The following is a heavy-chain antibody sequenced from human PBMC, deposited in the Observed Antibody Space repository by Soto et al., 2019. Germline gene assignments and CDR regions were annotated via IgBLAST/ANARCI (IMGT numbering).Heavy chain of an antibody. CDR3: ARHWISSEPYYGMDV. CDR2: IYPGDSDT. CDR1: GYSFTSYW. V-gene: IGHV5-51*01. D-gene: IGHD6-6*01. Sequence: PGESLKISCKGSGYSFTSYWIGWVRQMPGKGLEWMGIIYPGDSDTRYSPSFQGQVTISADKSISTAYLQWSSLKASDTAMYYCARHWISSEPYYGMDVWGQGTTVTVSS. J-gene: IGHJ6*02.